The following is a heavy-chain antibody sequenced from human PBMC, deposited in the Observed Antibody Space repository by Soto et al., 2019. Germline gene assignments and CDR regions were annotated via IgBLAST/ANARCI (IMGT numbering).Heavy chain of an antibody. J-gene: IGHJ4*02. CDR1: GYALTRYA. V-gene: IGHV1-3*01. CDR2: INAGNGNT. D-gene: IGHD6-19*01. CDR3: ARGRSSGWYVVY. Sequence: ALLNVACKTSGYALTRYAMHCVRQAPGQMLEWMGWINAGNGNTKYSQKFQGRVTITRDTSASTAYMELSSLRSEDTAVYYCARGRSSGWYVVYWGQGTLVTVSS.